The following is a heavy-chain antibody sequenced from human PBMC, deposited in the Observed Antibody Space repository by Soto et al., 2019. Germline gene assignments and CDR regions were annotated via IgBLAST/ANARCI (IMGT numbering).Heavy chain of an antibody. Sequence: APVKVSCKASGGTFSSYAISWVRQAPGQGLEWMGGIIPIFGTANYAQKFQGRVTITADESTSTAYMELSSLRSEDTAVYYCARGVDYYDSRYAFDIWGQGTMITVSS. CDR3: ARGVDYYDSRYAFDI. J-gene: IGHJ3*02. CDR1: GGTFSSYA. V-gene: IGHV1-69*13. D-gene: IGHD3-22*01. CDR2: IIPIFGTA.